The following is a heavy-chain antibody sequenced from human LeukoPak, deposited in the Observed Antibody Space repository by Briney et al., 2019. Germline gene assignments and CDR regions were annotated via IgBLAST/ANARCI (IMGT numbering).Heavy chain of an antibody. CDR2: ISSSSSYI. CDR1: GFTFSSYS. CDR3: ARDNWNDDGLDY. Sequence: GGSLRLSCAASGFTFSSYSMNWVRQAPGKGLEWVSSISSSSSYIYYADSVKGRFTISRDNAKNSLYLQVNSLRAEDTAVYYCARDNWNDDGLDYWGQGTLVTVSS. D-gene: IGHD1-1*01. J-gene: IGHJ4*02. V-gene: IGHV3-21*01.